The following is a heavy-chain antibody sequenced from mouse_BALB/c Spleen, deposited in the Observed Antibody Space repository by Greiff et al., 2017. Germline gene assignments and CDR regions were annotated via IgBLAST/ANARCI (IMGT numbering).Heavy chain of an antibody. V-gene: IGHV4-1*02. J-gene: IGHJ4*01. CDR1: GFDFSRYW. CDR2: INPDSSTI. CDR3: ARRHFYYGSSYYYYAMDY. Sequence: EVKLLESGGGLVQPGGSLKLSCAASGFDFSRYWMSWVRQAPGKGLEWIGEINPDSSTINYTPSLKDKFIISRDNAKNTLYLQMSKVRSEDTALYYCARRHFYYGSSYYYYAMDYWGQGTSVTVSS. D-gene: IGHD1-1*01.